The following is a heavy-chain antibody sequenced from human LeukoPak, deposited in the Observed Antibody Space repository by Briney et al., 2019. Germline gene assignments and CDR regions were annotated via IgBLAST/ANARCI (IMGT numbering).Heavy chain of an antibody. CDR1: GFTFSSYA. V-gene: IGHV3-23*01. J-gene: IGHJ4*02. CDR3: AKLGRKYSSGWYIDY. Sequence: PGGSLRLSCAASGFTFSSYAMSWVRQAAGKGLEWVSAISGSGGSTYYADSVKGRFTISRDNSKNTLYLQMNSLRAEDTAVYYCAKLGRKYSSGWYIDYWGQGTLDTVSS. D-gene: IGHD6-19*01. CDR2: ISGSGGST.